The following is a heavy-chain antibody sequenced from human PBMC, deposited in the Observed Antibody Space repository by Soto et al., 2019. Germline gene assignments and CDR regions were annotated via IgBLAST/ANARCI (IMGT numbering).Heavy chain of an antibody. V-gene: IGHV4-59*01. CDR3: ARAYCTKGHYYYYSGMDV. D-gene: IGHD2-21*02. CDR1: GGSISGYF. CDR2: IYYSGST. J-gene: IGHJ6*02. Sequence: QVQLQESGPGLVKPSETLSLTCTVSGGSISGYFWSWIRQPPGKGLEWIGYIYYSGSTNYNPSLKSRVTISVDTSKNQFSLKLSSVTAAVTAMYYCARAYCTKGHYYYYSGMDVWGLGTTVTVSS.